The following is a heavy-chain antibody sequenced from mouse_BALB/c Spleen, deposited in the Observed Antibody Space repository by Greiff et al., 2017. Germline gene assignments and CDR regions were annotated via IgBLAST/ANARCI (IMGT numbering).Heavy chain of an antibody. D-gene: IGHD3-2*01. V-gene: IGHV5-2*01. Sequence: DVMLVESGGGLVQPGESLKLSCESTEYEFPSYDMSWVRQTPEKRLELVAAINSDGGSTYYPDTMERRFIISRDNTKKTLYLQMSSLRSEDTALYYCARHDSSGYNDAMDYWGQGTSVTVSS. CDR2: INSDGGST. J-gene: IGHJ4*01. CDR1: EYEFPSYD. CDR3: ARHDSSGYNDAMDY.